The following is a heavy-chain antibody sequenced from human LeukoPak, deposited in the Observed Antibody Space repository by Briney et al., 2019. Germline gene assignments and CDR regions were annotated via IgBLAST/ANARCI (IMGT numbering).Heavy chain of an antibody. J-gene: IGHJ6*02. CDR2: IYSGGST. CDR1: GFTVSSNY. CDR3: VRERRSGIYGMDV. V-gene: IGHV3-66*01. Sequence: GGSLRLSCAASGFTVSSNYMSWVRQAPGKGLEWVSVIYSGGSTYYADSVKGRFTISRDNSKNTLYLQMNSLRAEDTAVYYCVRERRSGIYGMDVWGQGTTVIVSS.